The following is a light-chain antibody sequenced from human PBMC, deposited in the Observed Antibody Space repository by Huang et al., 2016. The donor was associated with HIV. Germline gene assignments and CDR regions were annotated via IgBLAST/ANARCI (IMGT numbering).Light chain of an antibody. V-gene: IGKV4-1*01. CDR1: QSLLYSLNNKNY. J-gene: IGKJ5*01. CDR2: WAS. Sequence: DIVMTQSPDSLSVSPGERATIDCKSSQSLLYSLNNKNYMAWFQQKPGRPPKLLLYWASTRESGIPERFSDSGSGTDFTLTIINLQPEDVATYYCQQYYQNPQTFGQGT. CDR3: QQYYQNPQT.